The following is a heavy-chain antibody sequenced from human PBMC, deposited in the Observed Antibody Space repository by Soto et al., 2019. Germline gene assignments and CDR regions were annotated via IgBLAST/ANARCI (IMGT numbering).Heavy chain of an antibody. CDR2: ISYDGSDK. CDR1: GLTFSRYA. Sequence: QVHLVESGGGVIQPGRSLRLSCAASGLTFSRYAMHWVRQAPDKGLEWVAVISYDGSDKYYADSVKGRFTISRDNSKNTLYLQVNSMRDEDTAVYYCAVDTLANLDSWGQGSMFTVSS. V-gene: IGHV3-30-3*01. J-gene: IGHJ4*02. CDR3: AVDTLANLDS. D-gene: IGHD2-15*01.